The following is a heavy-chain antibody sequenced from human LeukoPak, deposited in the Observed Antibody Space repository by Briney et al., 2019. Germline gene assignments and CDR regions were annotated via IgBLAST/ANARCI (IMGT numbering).Heavy chain of an antibody. CDR2: ISGSGGST. J-gene: IGHJ1*01. Sequence: GGSLRLSCAASGFTFSSYAMSWVRQAPGKGLEWVSAISGSGGSTYYADSVKGRFTISRDNSKNTLYLQMNSLRAEDTAVYYCARGTGYCSGGSCLWFQHWGQGTLVTVSS. CDR1: GFTFSSYA. V-gene: IGHV3-23*01. D-gene: IGHD2-15*01. CDR3: ARGTGYCSGGSCLWFQH.